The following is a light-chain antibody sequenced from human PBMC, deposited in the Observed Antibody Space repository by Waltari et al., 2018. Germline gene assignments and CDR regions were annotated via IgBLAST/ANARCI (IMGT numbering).Light chain of an antibody. J-gene: IGKJ2*01. V-gene: IGKV3-15*01. CDR1: QSVSSN. Sequence: EIVMTQSPATLSVSPGERATLSCRASQSVSSNLAWSQQTPGQAPRLLIYGAYTRATGIPARFSGSGSGTEFTLTISSLQSEDFAVYYCQQYNNWPYTFGQGTKLEIK. CDR3: QQYNNWPYT. CDR2: GAY.